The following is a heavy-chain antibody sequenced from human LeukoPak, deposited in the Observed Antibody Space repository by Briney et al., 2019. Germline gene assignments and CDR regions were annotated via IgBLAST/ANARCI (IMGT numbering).Heavy chain of an antibody. V-gene: IGHV3-23*01. CDR3: AKDALRGSGTYYQGPPDY. D-gene: IGHD3-10*01. CDR2: ISASGGST. Sequence: GGSLRLSCAASGFTFSSYALSWVRQAPGKGLEWVSAISASGGSTYFADSVKGRFTISRDNSKNTLYLQMNSLRAEDTAVYYCAKDALRGSGTYYQGPPDYWGQGTLVTVSS. J-gene: IGHJ4*02. CDR1: GFTFSSYA.